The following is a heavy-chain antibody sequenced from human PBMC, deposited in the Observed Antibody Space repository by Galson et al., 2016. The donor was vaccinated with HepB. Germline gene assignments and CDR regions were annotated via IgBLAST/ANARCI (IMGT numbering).Heavy chain of an antibody. CDR2: IKQDGSEK. D-gene: IGHD2-8*02. V-gene: IGHV3-7*01. J-gene: IGHJ4*02. CDR1: GFTFRSDW. CDR3: ASWWQTPASYFDY. Sequence: SLRLSCAASGFTFRSDWMSWVRQAPGKGLEWVANIKQDGSEKYYVDSVKGRFTISRDNAKNSLYLQMNSLRAEDTAVYYCASWWQTPASYFDYWGQGTLVTVSS.